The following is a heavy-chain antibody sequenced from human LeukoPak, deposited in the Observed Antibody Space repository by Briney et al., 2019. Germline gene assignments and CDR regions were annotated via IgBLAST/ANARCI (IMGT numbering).Heavy chain of an antibody. V-gene: IGHV1-2*02. CDR3: ASSGDIVVVVAATRPFDY. D-gene: IGHD2-15*01. CDR2: INANSGGT. Sequence: ASVKVSCKTSGYTFTDFYMHWVRQAPGQGLEYMGWINANSGGTNSAQKFRGRVTLTRDTSISTAYMELSSPRSEDTAVYYCASSGDIVVVVAATRPFDYWGQGTLVTVSS. J-gene: IGHJ4*02. CDR1: GYTFTDFY.